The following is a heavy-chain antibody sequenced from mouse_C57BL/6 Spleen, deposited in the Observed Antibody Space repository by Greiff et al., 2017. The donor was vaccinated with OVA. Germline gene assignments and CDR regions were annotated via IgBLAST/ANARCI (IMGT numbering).Heavy chain of an antibody. D-gene: IGHD1-1*01. CDR1: GYTFTSYW. Sequence: VQLQQSGAELVRPGSSVKLSCKASGYTFTSYWMDWVKQRPGQGLEWIGNIYPSDSETHYNQKFKDKATLTVDKSSSTAYMQLSSLTSEDSAVYYCAREGLLSPFAYWGQGTLVTVSA. V-gene: IGHV1-61*01. CDR3: AREGLLSPFAY. CDR2: IYPSDSET. J-gene: IGHJ3*01.